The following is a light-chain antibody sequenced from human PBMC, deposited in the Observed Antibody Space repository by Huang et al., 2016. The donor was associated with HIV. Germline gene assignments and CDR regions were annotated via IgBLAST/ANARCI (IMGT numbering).Light chain of an antibody. V-gene: IGKV1-39*01. J-gene: IGKJ3*01. CDR2: AAS. CDR1: QSISDY. Sequence: DIQMTQSPSSLSASIGDRVTITCRASQSISDYLKWYQQKPGKAPNLLSYAASYLQSGVPSRFSGGGAGTDFNLTISSLQPEDFATYYCQQSYATPFTFGPGTKVDV. CDR3: QQSYATPFT.